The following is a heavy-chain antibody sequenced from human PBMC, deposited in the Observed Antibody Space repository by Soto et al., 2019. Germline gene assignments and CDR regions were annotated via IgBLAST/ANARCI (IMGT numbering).Heavy chain of an antibody. D-gene: IGHD2-15*01. CDR2: IIPIFGTA. CDR1: GGTFSSYA. CDR3: ARESRYCSGGSCYFLPGIDY. J-gene: IGHJ4*02. Sequence: QVQLVQSGGEVEKPGSSVKVSYKASGGTFSSYAISWVRRAPGQGLEWMGWIIPIFGTANYAQKFQGRVTITADESTSTAYMELSSLRSEDTAVYYCARESRYCSGGSCYFLPGIDYWGQGTLVTVSS. V-gene: IGHV1-69*12.